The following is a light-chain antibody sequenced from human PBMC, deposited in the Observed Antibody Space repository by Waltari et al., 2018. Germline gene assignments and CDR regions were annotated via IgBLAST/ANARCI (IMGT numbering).Light chain of an antibody. Sequence: DIQMTQSPSSLSASVVDRVTITCRASQGINNYLSWYQQKPGKAPKRLIYYASSLESGDKSRFSGSGSGRDYTLTISSLQPEDIATYYCKQYDNFPPLTFGGGTKVEIK. CDR3: KQYDNFPPLT. CDR2: YAS. CDR1: QGINNY. V-gene: IGKV1-33*01. J-gene: IGKJ4*01.